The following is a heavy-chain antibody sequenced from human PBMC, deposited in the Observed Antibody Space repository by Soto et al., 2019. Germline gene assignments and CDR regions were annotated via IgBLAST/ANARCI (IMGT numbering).Heavy chain of an antibody. CDR2: INWNSGSI. V-gene: IGHV3-9*01. Sequence: GGSLRLSCAASGFTFDDYAMHWVRQVPGKGLEWVSGINWNSGSIGYGDSVKSRFAISRDNAKNSLHLQMNSLSAEDTAFYYCVKDESINWYSGHFRHWGQGTLATVSS. D-gene: IGHD6-13*01. CDR3: VKDESINWYSGHFRH. CDR1: GFTFDDYA. J-gene: IGHJ1*01.